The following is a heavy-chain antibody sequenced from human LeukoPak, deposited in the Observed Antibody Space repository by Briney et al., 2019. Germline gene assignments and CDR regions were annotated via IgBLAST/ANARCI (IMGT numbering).Heavy chain of an antibody. CDR1: GYTFTSYG. J-gene: IGHJ1*01. CDR3: ARGHWGYCSSTSCYAAEYFQH. Sequence: ASVKVSCKASGYTFTSYGISWVRQAPGQGLEWMGWISAYNGNTNYAQKLQGRVTMTTDTSTSTAYMELRSLRSDDTAVYYCARGHWGYCSSTSCYAAEYFQHWGQGTLVTVSS. CDR2: ISAYNGNT. D-gene: IGHD2-2*01. V-gene: IGHV1-18*01.